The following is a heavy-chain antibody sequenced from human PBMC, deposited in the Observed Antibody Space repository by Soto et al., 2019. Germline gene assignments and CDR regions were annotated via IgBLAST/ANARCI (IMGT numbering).Heavy chain of an antibody. CDR2: INPSGGST. V-gene: IGHV1-46*01. D-gene: IGHD1-20*01. J-gene: IGHJ5*02. CDR3: ARDIRAGTILFDP. CDR1: GYTFTSYY. Sequence: ASVKVSCKASGYTFTSYYMHWVRQAPGQGLEWMGIINPSGGSTSYAQKFQGRVTMTRDLSTSTVYMELSSLRSEYTAVYYCARDIRAGTILFDPWGQGTLVTVSS.